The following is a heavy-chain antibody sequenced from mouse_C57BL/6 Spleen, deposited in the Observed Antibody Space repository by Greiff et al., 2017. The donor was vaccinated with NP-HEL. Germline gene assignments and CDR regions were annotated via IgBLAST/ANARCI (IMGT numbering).Heavy chain of an antibody. V-gene: IGHV1-55*01. D-gene: IGHD2-1*01. Sequence: QVQLKQPGAELVKPGASVKMSCKASGYTFTSYWITWVKQRPGQGLEWIGDLYPGSGSTNYNEKFKSKATLTVDTSSSTAYMQLSSLTSEDSAVYYCARGMTLYYGNYVAMDYWGQGTSVTVSS. CDR2: LYPGSGST. CDR1: GYTFTSYW. J-gene: IGHJ4*01. CDR3: ARGMTLYYGNYVAMDY.